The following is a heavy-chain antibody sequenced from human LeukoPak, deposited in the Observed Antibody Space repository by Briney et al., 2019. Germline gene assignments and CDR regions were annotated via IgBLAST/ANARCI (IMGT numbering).Heavy chain of an antibody. D-gene: IGHD3-22*01. CDR2: IGSTI. CDR3: ARASDYYDTSGYYIPDNYFDY. CDR1: GFTFSDYY. V-gene: IGHV3-11*04. Sequence: GGSLRLSCAASGFTFSDYYMSWIRQAPGKGLEWVSYIGSTIYYADSVKGRFTISRDNAKNSLYLQMNSLRAEDSAVYYCARASDYYDTSGYYIPDNYFDYWGQGTLVTVSS. J-gene: IGHJ4*02.